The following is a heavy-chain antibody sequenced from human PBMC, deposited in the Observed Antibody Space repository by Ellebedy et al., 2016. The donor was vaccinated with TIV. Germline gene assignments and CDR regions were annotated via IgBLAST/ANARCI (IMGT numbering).Heavy chain of an antibody. V-gene: IGHV4-39*07. CDR3: ARDSWLWFGEFHD. D-gene: IGHD3-10*01. Sequence: SETLSLXCTVSGGSISSSSYYWGWIRQPPGKGLEWIGSIYYSGSTYYNPSLKSRVTISVDTSKNQFSLKLSSVTAADTAVYYCARDSWLWFGEFHDWGQGTLVTVSS. CDR2: IYYSGST. CDR1: GGSISSSSYY. J-gene: IGHJ4*02.